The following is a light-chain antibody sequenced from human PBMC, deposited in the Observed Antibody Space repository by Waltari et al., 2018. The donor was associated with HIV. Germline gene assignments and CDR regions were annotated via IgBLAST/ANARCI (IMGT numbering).Light chain of an antibody. CDR1: WSDLGRYDL. CDR2: DVN. V-gene: IGLV2-23*02. Sequence: QSALTQPASVSGSPGQSSTLSCPGTWSDLGRYDLVSWNQHFPGKAPKRILYDVNERPSGVSPRYSGSKSGNTASLVISGLQSEDEADYYCCSYAGSGTFVVFGGGTRLTV. CDR3: CSYAGSGTFVV. J-gene: IGLJ3*02.